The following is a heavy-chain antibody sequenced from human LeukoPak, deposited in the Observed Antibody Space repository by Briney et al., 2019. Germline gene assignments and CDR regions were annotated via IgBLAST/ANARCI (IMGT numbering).Heavy chain of an antibody. J-gene: IGHJ4*02. CDR3: ARGGSSGYHLAQ. V-gene: IGHV3-66*01. CDR2: IYSAGNT. D-gene: IGHD3-22*01. Sequence: GGSLRLSCAASGFSVSTNYMTWVRQSPGKGLEWVSVIYSAGNTYYADSVKGRFTISRDNSKNTLYLQMNRVRAEDTALYYCARGGSSGYHLAQWGQGTLVTVSS. CDR1: GFSVSTNY.